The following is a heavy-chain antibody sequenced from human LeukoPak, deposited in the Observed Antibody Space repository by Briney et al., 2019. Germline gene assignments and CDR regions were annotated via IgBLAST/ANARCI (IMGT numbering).Heavy chain of an antibody. V-gene: IGHV3-30-3*01. D-gene: IGHD2-2*01. CDR2: ISYDGSNK. Sequence: PGRSLRLSCAASGFTFSSYAMHWVRQAPGKGLEWLAVISYDGSNKYYADSVKGRFTISRDNSKNTLYLQMNSLRAEDTAVYYCAREGACSSTSCYAIDAFDIWGQGTMVTVSS. CDR1: GFTFSSYA. J-gene: IGHJ3*02. CDR3: AREGACSSTSCYAIDAFDI.